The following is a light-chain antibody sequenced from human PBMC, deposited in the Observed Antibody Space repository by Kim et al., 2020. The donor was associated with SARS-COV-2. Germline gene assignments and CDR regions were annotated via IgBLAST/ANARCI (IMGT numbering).Light chain of an antibody. Sequence: DIQMTQSPSSLSASVGDRLTITCQASQDINNYLNWYQQKPGKAPKLLIYDASNLETGVPSRFSGSGSGTDFTFTITSLQPDDIATYYCQQFEDLPITFGGGTKVDIK. CDR1: QDINNY. CDR2: DAS. V-gene: IGKV1-33*01. J-gene: IGKJ4*01. CDR3: QQFEDLPIT.